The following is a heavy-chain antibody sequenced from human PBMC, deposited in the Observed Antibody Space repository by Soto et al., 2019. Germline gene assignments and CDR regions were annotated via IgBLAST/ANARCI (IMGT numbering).Heavy chain of an antibody. D-gene: IGHD3-3*01. CDR3: ARAPHDFWSGPPSYGMDV. Sequence: SETLSLTCTVSGGSISSGGYYGSWIRQHPGKGLEWIGYIYYSGSTYYNPSLKSRVTISVDTSKNQFSLKLSSVTAADTAVYYCARAPHDFWSGPPSYGMDVWGQGTTVTVSS. V-gene: IGHV4-31*03. CDR2: IYYSGST. CDR1: GGSISSGGYY. J-gene: IGHJ6*02.